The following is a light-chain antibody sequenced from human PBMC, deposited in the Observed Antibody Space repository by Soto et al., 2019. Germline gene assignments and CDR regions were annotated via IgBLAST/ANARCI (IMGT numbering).Light chain of an antibody. V-gene: IGLV2-23*01. CDR2: EGS. CDR1: RTNIGSYNL. Sequence: QSLLTQPASVSGSPGQSITISCTGTRTNIGSYNLVSWYQQHPGKAPKLMIYEGSKRPSGVSHRFSGSKSGNTASLTISGLQAEDEADFYCCSYAGSSTWVFGGGTKLTVL. J-gene: IGLJ3*02. CDR3: CSYAGSSTWV.